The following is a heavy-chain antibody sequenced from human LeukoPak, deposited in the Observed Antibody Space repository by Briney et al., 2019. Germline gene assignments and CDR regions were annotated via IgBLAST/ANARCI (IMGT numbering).Heavy chain of an antibody. CDR1: GFTFSSYS. CDR2: ISSSSSYI. Sequence: GGSLRLSCAASGFTFSSYSMNWVRQAPGKGLEWVSSISSSSSYIYYADSVKGRFTFSRDNAKNSLYLQMNSLRAEDTAVYYCARDRGYDYSFDYWGQGTLVTVSS. D-gene: IGHD5-12*01. V-gene: IGHV3-21*01. CDR3: ARDRGYDYSFDY. J-gene: IGHJ4*02.